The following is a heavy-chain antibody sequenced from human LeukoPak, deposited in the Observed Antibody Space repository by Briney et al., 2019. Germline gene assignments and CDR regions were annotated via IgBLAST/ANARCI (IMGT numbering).Heavy chain of an antibody. CDR2: IYYSGST. Sequence: SETLSLTCAVSGGSISRGGYYWGWIRQHPGKGLEWIGYIYYSGSTYYNPSLKSRVTISVDTSKNQFSLKLRSVSAGDTAVYCCARGGVVAAIDYWGQGTLVTVSS. CDR3: ARGGVVAAIDY. V-gene: IGHV4-31*11. J-gene: IGHJ4*02. D-gene: IGHD3-3*01. CDR1: GGSISRGGYY.